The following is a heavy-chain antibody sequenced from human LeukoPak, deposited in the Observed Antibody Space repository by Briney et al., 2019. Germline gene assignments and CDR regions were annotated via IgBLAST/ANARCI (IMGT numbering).Heavy chain of an antibody. Sequence: GGSLRLSCAASGFTFSSYSMNWVRQAPGKGLEWVSSISSSSSYIYYADSVKGRFTISRDNAKSSLYLQMNSLRAEDTAVYYCARDDYGDYAGFDYWGQGTLVTVSS. CDR3: ARDDYGDYAGFDY. D-gene: IGHD4-17*01. CDR1: GFTFSSYS. CDR2: ISSSSSYI. J-gene: IGHJ4*02. V-gene: IGHV3-21*01.